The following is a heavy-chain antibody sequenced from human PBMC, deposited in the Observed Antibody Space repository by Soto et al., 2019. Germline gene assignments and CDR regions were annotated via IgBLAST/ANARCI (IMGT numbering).Heavy chain of an antibody. CDR1: GFSLSNARMG. V-gene: IGHV2-26*01. Sequence: QVTLKESGPVLVKPTETLTLTCTVSGFSLSNARMGVSWIRQPPGKALEWLAHIFSNDEKSYSTSLKSRLTISMHSSTSQVVLTIHSLDPVETAAYECARLRGYGSGGYPLSYYYGMDVWGQGSTVTVSS. J-gene: IGHJ6*02. D-gene: IGHD3-10*01. CDR2: IFSNDEK. CDR3: ARLRGYGSGGYPLSYYYGMDV.